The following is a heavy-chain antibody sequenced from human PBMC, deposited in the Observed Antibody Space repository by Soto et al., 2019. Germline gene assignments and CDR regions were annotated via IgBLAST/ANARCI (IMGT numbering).Heavy chain of an antibody. D-gene: IGHD2-21*02. Sequence: QVQLVQSGAEVKKPGSSVKLSCKASGGTFSNSAISWVRQAPGQGLEWMGGIMPIFRTPDYAQKFQGRVTITADEXTSTAYTESSGLTADATSVYYCARDKDRLQLAGTHYDIMDVWGQGTTVTVSS. J-gene: IGHJ6*02. CDR1: GGTFSNSA. CDR2: IMPIFRTP. V-gene: IGHV1-69*12. CDR3: ARDKDRLQLAGTHYDIMDV.